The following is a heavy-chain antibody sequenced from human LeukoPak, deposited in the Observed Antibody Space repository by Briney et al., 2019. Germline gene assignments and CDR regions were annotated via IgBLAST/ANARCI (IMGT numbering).Heavy chain of an antibody. CDR1: GYTFTGYY. CDR2: INPNSGGT. Sequence: GASVKVSCKASGYTFTGYYMHWVRQAPGQGLEWMGWINPNSGGTNYAQKFQGRVTMTRDTSISTAYMELSSLRSDDTAVYYCASQDVTRGVIMVDYWGQGTLVTVSS. D-gene: IGHD3-10*01. CDR3: ASQDVTRGVIMVDY. V-gene: IGHV1-2*02. J-gene: IGHJ4*02.